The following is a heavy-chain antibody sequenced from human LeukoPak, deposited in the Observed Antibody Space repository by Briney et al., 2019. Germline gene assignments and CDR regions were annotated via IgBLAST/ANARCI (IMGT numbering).Heavy chain of an antibody. J-gene: IGHJ4*02. CDR3: AKDSVAVADTPIFDY. D-gene: IGHD6-19*01. CDR2: ISWNSGSI. Sequence: PGGSLRLSCAASGFTFDDYAMHWVRQAPGKGLEWVSGISWNSGSIGYADSVKGRFTISRDNAKNSLYLQMNSLRAEDTALYYCAKDSVAVADTPIFDYWGQGTLVTVSS. V-gene: IGHV3-9*01. CDR1: GFTFDDYA.